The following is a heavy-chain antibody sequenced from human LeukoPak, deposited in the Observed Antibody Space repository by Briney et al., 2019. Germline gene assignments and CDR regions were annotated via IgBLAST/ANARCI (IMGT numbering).Heavy chain of an antibody. V-gene: IGHV4-34*01. CDR2: INHSGST. J-gene: IGHJ4*02. Sequence: TPSETLSLTCAVYGGSFSGYYWSWIRQPPGKGLEWIGEINHSGSTNYNPSLKSRVTISVDTSKNQFSLKLSSVTAADTAVYYCASFAMVTGFDYWGQGTLATVSS. CDR3: ASFAMVTGFDY. D-gene: IGHD5-18*01. CDR1: GGSFSGYY.